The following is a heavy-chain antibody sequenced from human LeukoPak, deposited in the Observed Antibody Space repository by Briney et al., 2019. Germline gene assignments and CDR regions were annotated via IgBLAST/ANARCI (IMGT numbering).Heavy chain of an antibody. CDR1: GGSISSSSYY. CDR2: IHYSGIT. Sequence: SETLSLTCTVSGGSISSSSYYWGWIRQPPGKGLEWIGSIHYSGITNYNPSLKSRVTISVDTSKNQFSLKLSSVTAADTAAYYCARGYCSGGSCYSYYSYNYMDVWGKGTTVTVSS. D-gene: IGHD2-15*01. J-gene: IGHJ6*03. CDR3: ARGYCSGGSCYSYYSYNYMDV. V-gene: IGHV4-39*07.